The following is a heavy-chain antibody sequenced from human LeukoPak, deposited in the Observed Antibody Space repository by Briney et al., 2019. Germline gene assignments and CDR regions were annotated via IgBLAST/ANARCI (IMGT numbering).Heavy chain of an antibody. Sequence: SETLSLTCPVYGGSFSGYYWSWIRQPPGKGLEWIGEINHMGSTTYNPSLKRRVTISGDTSKNQFSLRLRSGTAADTAVYYCAILPRDYWGQGTLVTVSS. CDR3: AILPRDY. V-gene: IGHV4-34*01. CDR2: INHMGST. J-gene: IGHJ4*02. CDR1: GGSFSGYY.